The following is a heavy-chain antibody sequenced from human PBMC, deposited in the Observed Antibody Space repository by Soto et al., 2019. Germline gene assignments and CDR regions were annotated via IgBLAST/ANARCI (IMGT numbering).Heavy chain of an antibody. Sequence: QVQLVQSGAEVKKPGASVKVSCKASGYTFTSYDINWVRQATGQGLEWMGWMNPNSGNTGYAQKFQGRVTMTRSTSINTAYMELSSLRSEDTAVYYCARGGYYYDSSAYYRPFDYWGQGTLVTVS. V-gene: IGHV1-8*01. CDR2: MNPNSGNT. CDR3: ARGGYYYDSSAYYRPFDY. J-gene: IGHJ4*02. D-gene: IGHD3-22*01. CDR1: GYTFTSYD.